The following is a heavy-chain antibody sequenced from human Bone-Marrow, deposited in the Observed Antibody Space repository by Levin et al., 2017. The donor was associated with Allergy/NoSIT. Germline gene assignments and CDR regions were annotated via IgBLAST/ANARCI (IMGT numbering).Heavy chain of an antibody. V-gene: IGHV3-74*01. CDR1: GLTFVNYW. J-gene: IGHJ4*02. CDR3: ATGGNQYYDY. Sequence: GESLKISCAASGLTFVNYWMHWVRQAPGKGLVWLCRVNSDGSDTVYADSVKGRLTISRDNAKNTLYLQMSSLRAEDTAVYYCATGGNQYYDYWGQGTLSPSPQ. D-gene: IGHD2/OR15-2a*01. CDR2: VNSDGSDT.